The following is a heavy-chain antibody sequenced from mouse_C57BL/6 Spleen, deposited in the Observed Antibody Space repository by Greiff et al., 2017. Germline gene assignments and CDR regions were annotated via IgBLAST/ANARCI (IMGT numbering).Heavy chain of an antibody. J-gene: IGHJ2*01. D-gene: IGHD1-1*01. V-gene: IGHV14-2*01. CDR1: GFNIKDYY. CDR3: ARDYYGSDGYFDY. CDR2: IDPEDGET. Sequence: VHVKQSGAELVKPGASVKLSCTASGFNIKDYYMHWVKQRTEQGPEWIGRIDPEDGETKYAPKFQGKATITADTSSNTAYLQLSSLTSEDTAVYYCARDYYGSDGYFDYWGQGTTLTVSS.